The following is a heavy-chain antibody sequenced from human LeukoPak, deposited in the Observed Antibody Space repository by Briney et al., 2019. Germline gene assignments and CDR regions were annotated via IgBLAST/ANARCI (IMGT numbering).Heavy chain of an antibody. CDR2: IIPIFGTA. V-gene: IGHV1-69*13. Sequence: SVKVSCKVSGYTLTELSMHWVRQAPGQGLEWMGGIIPIFGTANYAQKFQGRVTITADESTSTAYMELSSLRSEDTAVYYCARGPSIAVAGPKPDYYYYYGMDVWGQGTTVTVSS. D-gene: IGHD6-19*01. CDR1: GYTLTELS. CDR3: ARGPSIAVAGPKPDYYYYYGMDV. J-gene: IGHJ6*02.